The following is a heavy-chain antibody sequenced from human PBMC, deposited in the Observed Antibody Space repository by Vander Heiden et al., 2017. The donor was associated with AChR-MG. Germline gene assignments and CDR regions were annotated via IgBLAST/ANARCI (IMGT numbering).Heavy chain of an antibody. CDR1: GGSISSRSYY. D-gene: IGHD6-19*01. Sequence: QLQLQESGPGLVKPSETLSLTCTVSGGSISSRSYYWGWIRQPPGKGLEWIGNIYSSGNTYYNPSLESQLTMSIDTSKSQFSLKLNSVTAADTAVYYCARRPRCISGWYSFDYWGHGILVTVSS. CDR2: IYSSGNT. CDR3: ARRPRCISGWYSFDY. V-gene: IGHV4-39*01. J-gene: IGHJ4*01.